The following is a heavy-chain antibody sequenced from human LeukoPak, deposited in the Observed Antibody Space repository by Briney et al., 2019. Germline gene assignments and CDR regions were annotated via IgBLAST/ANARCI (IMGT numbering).Heavy chain of an antibody. CDR1: GGSISSGSNY. Sequence: PSETLSLTCTVSGGSISSGSNYWGWIRQPPEKGLEWIGSIYYSGSTYYNPSLKSRVTISVDTSKNQFSLNLSSVTAADTAVYYCARLNGGYWGQGTLVTVSS. CDR2: IYYSGST. J-gene: IGHJ4*02. D-gene: IGHD2-8*01. V-gene: IGHV4-39*07. CDR3: ARLNGGY.